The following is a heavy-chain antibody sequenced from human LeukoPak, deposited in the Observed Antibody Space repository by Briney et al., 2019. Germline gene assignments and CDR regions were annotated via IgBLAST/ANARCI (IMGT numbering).Heavy chain of an antibody. J-gene: IGHJ3*02. CDR1: GGTFSSYA. Sequence: SVKVSCKASGGTFSSYAISWVRQAPGQGLEWMGGIIPIFGTANYAQKFQGRVTITADESTSTAYMELSSLRSEDTAMYYCASPLIVVPAAIRAFDIWGQGTMVTVSS. CDR2: IIPIFGTA. D-gene: IGHD2-2*01. V-gene: IGHV1-69*13. CDR3: ASPLIVVPAAIRAFDI.